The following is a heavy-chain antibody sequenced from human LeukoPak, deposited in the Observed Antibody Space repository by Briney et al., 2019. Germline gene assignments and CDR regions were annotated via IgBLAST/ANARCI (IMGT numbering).Heavy chain of an antibody. CDR3: ARSMYGYSYFDY. V-gene: IGHV4-59*08. CDR1: RGSISNYY. J-gene: IGHJ4*02. D-gene: IGHD4-17*01. CDR2: IYYSGST. Sequence: SETLSLTCTVSRGSISNYYWSWIRQPPGKGLEWIGYIYYSGSTNYNPSLKSRVTISVDTSKNQFSLKLSSVTAADTAVYYCARSMYGYSYFDYWGQGTLVTVSS.